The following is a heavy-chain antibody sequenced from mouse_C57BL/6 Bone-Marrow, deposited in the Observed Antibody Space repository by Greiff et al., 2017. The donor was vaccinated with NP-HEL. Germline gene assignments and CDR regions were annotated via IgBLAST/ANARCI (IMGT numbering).Heavy chain of an antibody. CDR1: GYTFTSYW. CDR2: INPCSGYT. CDR3: ARRSTTAYYYAMDY. Sequence: QVQLQQSGAELAKPGASVKLSCKASGYTFTSYWMHWVKQRPGQGLDWIGYINPCSGYTTYNQKFKDKATLTADKSSSTAYMQLSSLTYEDSAVYYCARRSTTAYYYAMDYGGQGVSVTVST. D-gene: IGHD1-2*01. J-gene: IGHJ4*01. V-gene: IGHV1-7*01.